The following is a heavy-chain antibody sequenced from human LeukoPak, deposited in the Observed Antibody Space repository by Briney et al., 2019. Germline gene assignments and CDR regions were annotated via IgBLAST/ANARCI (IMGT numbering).Heavy chain of an antibody. J-gene: IGHJ3*02. CDR3: ASATWITLVRGVPSPAFDM. V-gene: IGHV4-30-4*01. D-gene: IGHD3-10*01. Sequence: PSQTLSLTCTVSGGSISSRDYYWSWIRQPPGNGLEWIGYIYYSGSTSYSPSLKSRVTISLDTSKNQFSLKLSSVTAADTAVYYCASATWITLVRGVPSPAFDMWGQGTMVTVSS. CDR2: IYYSGST. CDR1: GGSISSRDYY.